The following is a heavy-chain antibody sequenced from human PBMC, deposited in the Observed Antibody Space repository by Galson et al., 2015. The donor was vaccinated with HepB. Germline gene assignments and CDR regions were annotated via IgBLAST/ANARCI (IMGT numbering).Heavy chain of an antibody. CDR1: GYTFTSYG. CDR3: ARDQQFARMKADPLDEYSSGWYNWFDP. Sequence: SVKVSCKASGYTFTSYGISWVRQAPGQGLEWMGWISAYNGNTNYAQKLQGRVTMTTDTSTSTAYMELRSLRSDDTAVYYCARDQQFARMKADPLDEYSSGWYNWFDPWGQGTLVTVSS. CDR2: ISAYNGNT. J-gene: IGHJ5*02. D-gene: IGHD6-19*01. V-gene: IGHV1-18*04.